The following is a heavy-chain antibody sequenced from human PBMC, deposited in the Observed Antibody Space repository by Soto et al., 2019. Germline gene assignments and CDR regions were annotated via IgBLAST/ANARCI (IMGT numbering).Heavy chain of an antibody. D-gene: IGHD1-1*01. V-gene: IGHV2-5*02. CDR2: IYWDDDK. CDR1: GFSLSTSGVG. Sequence: QITLKESGPTLVKPTQTLTLTCIFSGFSLSTSGVGVGWIRQPPGEALEWLAVIYWDDDKRYSPSLKSRLTNTKDPSKNQVVLRMTNMDPVDTATYYCAHRTASSRYNRFDPWGQGTLVTVSS. CDR3: AHRTASSRYNRFDP. J-gene: IGHJ5*02.